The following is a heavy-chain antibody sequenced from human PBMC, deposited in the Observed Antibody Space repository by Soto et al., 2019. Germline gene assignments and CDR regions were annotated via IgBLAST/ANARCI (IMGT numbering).Heavy chain of an antibody. CDR3: TRVPIAVAGTNYYYGMDV. CDR2: IRSKANSYAT. V-gene: IGHV3-73*01. CDR1: GFTFSGSA. Sequence: GGSLRLSCAASGFTFSGSAMHWVRQASGKGLEWVGRIRSKANSYATAYAASVKGRFTISRDDSKNTAYLQMNSLKTEDTAVYYCTRVPIAVAGTNYYYGMDVWGQGTTVTVSS. J-gene: IGHJ6*02. D-gene: IGHD6-19*01.